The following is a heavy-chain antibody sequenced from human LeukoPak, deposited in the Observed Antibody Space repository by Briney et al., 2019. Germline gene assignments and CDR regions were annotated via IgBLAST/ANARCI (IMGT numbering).Heavy chain of an antibody. D-gene: IGHD3-22*01. Sequence: PGGSRRLSCAASVFTFSSYAMSWVRQAPGKGLEWDSAISGSGGSNSYEDYVNGRFTICRDNSKNTLYLQMHSLRAEDTAVYYCAKGQDGSDYYDSRAEYFQHWGQGTLVTVSS. J-gene: IGHJ1*01. CDR2: ISGSGGSN. V-gene: IGHV3-23*01. CDR1: VFTFSSYA. CDR3: AKGQDGSDYYDSRAEYFQH.